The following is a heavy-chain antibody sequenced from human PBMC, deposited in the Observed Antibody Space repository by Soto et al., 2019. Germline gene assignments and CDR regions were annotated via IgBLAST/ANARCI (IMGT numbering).Heavy chain of an antibody. CDR3: TTAHPRGPDY. Sequence: GGSLRLSCAASGFTFSSYSMNWVRQAPGKGLEWVGRIKSITDGGTTDYAAPVKGRFTISREDSDSTLYLQMNNLKAEDTAVYYCTTAHPRGPDYWGPGTLVTVSS. CDR2: IKSITDGGTT. V-gene: IGHV3-15*01. CDR1: GFTFSSYS. J-gene: IGHJ4*02.